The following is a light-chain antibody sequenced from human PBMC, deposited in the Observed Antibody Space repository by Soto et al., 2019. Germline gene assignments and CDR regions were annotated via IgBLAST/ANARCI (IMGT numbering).Light chain of an antibody. CDR2: KVS. Sequence: EIVMTQTPLSSLVTLGQPASITCRSSQSLVHRDGATYFNWLQQRPGQPPRLLIYKVSNRLSGVPDRFSGSGAGTEFTLKISRVEAEDVGVYYCMQATDFPRTFGQGTKVEIQ. J-gene: IGKJ1*01. CDR1: QSLVHRDGATY. V-gene: IGKV2-24*01. CDR3: MQATDFPRT.